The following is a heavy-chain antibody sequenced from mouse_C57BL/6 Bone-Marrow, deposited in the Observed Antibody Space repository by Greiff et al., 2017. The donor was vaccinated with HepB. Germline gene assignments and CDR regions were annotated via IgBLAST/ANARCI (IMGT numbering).Heavy chain of an antibody. V-gene: IGHV1-5*01. D-gene: IGHD2-4*01. CDR1: GYTFTSYW. CDR2: IYPGNSDT. CDR3: TRFYYYDPSY. Sequence: EVQLQQSGTVLARPGASVKMSCKTSGYTFTSYWMHWVKQRPGQGLEWIGAIYPGNSDTSYNQKFKGKATLTAVTSASTAYMELSSLTNEDSAVYYSTRFYYYDPSYWGQGTLVTVSA. J-gene: IGHJ3*01.